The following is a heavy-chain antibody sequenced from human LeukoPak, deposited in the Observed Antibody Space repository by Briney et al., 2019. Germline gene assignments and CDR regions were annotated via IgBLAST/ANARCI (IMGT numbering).Heavy chain of an antibody. D-gene: IGHD3-10*01. J-gene: IGHJ4*02. CDR1: GFTFSSYA. V-gene: IGHV3-23*01. Sequence: GGSLRLSCAASGFTFSSYAMSWVLHAPGNGLEWVSAFSGSGGSTYYADSVKGRFTISRSNSKNTLYLQMTSLRAEDTAVYYCAKERGLLWFGELDFGGQGTLVTVSS. CDR2: FSGSGGST. CDR3: AKERGLLWFGELDF.